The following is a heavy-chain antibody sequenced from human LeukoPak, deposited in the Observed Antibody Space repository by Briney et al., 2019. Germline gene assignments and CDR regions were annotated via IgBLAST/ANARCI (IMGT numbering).Heavy chain of an antibody. Sequence: GGSLRLSCAASVFTFSSYGMHWVRQAPGKGLEWVAFIRYDGSNKYYADSVKGRFTISRDNSKNTLYLQMNSLRAEDTAVYYCAKGLVWSGYPRRMDVWGKGTTVTVSS. V-gene: IGHV3-30*02. CDR2: IRYDGSNK. CDR1: VFTFSSYG. J-gene: IGHJ6*03. D-gene: IGHD3-3*01. CDR3: AKGLVWSGYPRRMDV.